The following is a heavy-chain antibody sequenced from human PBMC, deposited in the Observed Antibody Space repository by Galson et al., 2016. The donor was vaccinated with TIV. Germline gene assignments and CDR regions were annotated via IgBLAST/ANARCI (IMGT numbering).Heavy chain of an antibody. D-gene: IGHD3-3*01. CDR2: INTRIHTDAGKP. V-gene: IGHV7-4-1*02. CDR1: GYALTNHA. J-gene: IGHJ3*02. Sequence: SVKVSCKASGYALTNHAINWVRQAPGQGLEWMGWINTRIHTDAGKPTYAQGFAGRFVFSLDTSVDTAFLQISSLKPEDTAVYYCARDRAGYPSYYEFWGGYLDAFDMWGQGTMVTVSS. CDR3: ARDRAGYPSYYEFWGGYLDAFDM.